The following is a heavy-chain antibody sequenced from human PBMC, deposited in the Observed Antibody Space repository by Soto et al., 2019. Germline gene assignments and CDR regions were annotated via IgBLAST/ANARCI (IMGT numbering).Heavy chain of an antibody. CDR1: GFTVSSNY. J-gene: IGHJ6*02. Sequence: EVQLVETGGGLIQPGGSLGLSGAASGFTVSSNYMSGIRQVPGKGLEWVSVIYSVGSTSYADPVKARFTISRDNSKNTLYLQMNSLRAEDTAVYYCARDDYYGMDVWGQGTTVTFSS. CDR2: IYSVGST. CDR3: ARDDYYGMDV. V-gene: IGHV3-53*02.